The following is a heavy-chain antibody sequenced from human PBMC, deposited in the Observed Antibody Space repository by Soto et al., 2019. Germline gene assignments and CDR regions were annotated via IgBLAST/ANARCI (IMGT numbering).Heavy chain of an antibody. CDR3: TTRMTANFDY. CDR2: ISDRPTGHT. CDR1: GFTFSHYT. Sequence: GGSLRLSCVASGFTFSHYTLNWVRRAPGKGLEWVSTISDRPTGHTHYAESVRGRFTISRDDSRDTVFLQMDSLRAEDTAVYYCTTRMTANFDYWGQGVLVTVSS. J-gene: IGHJ4*02. D-gene: IGHD2-21*02. V-gene: IGHV3-23*01.